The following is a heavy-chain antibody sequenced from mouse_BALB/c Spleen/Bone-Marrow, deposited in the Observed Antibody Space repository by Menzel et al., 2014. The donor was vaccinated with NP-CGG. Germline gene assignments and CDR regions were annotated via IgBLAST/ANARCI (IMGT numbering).Heavy chain of an antibody. D-gene: IGHD2-14*01. J-gene: IGHJ1*01. CDR2: IDPANGNT. CDR1: GFNIKDTY. V-gene: IGHV14-3*02. Sequence: VQLQQSGAELVKPGASAKLSCTASGFNIKDTYMHWVKQRPEQGLEWIGRIDPANGNTKYDPKFQDKATITADTSSNTAYLQLSSLTSEDTAVYYCASYRYGWYFDVWGAGTTVTVSS. CDR3: ASYRYGWYFDV.